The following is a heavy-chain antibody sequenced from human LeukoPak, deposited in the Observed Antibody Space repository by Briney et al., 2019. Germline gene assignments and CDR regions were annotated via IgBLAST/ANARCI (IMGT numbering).Heavy chain of an antibody. CDR2: IYYSGGT. D-gene: IGHD3-10*01. Sequence: SQTLSLTCTVSGGSISSGGYYWSWIRQHPGKGLEWIGYIYYSGGTYYNPSLKSRVTISVDTSKNQFSLKLSSVTAADTAVYYCARSYPTPFFDYWGQGTLVTVSS. CDR3: ARSYPTPFFDY. V-gene: IGHV4-31*03. J-gene: IGHJ4*02. CDR1: GGSISSGGYY.